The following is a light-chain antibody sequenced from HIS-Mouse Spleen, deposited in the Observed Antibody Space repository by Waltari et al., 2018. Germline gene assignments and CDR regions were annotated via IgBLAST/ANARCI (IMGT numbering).Light chain of an antibody. CDR2: EVS. J-gene: IGLJ1*01. V-gene: IGLV2-18*02. Sequence: QSALTQPPSVSGSPGQSVTISCTGTSSDVGSYNRVSWYQQPPGTAPKLMIYEVSNRPSGVPDRFSGSKSGNTASLTISGLQAEDEADIYCSSYTSSSTVFGTGTKVTVL. CDR3: SSYTSSSTV. CDR1: SSDVGSYNR.